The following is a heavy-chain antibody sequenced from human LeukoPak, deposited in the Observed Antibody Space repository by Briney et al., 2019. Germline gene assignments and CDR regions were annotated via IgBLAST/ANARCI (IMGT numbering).Heavy chain of an antibody. V-gene: IGHV3-30-3*01. CDR2: ISYDGSNK. J-gene: IGHJ4*02. D-gene: IGHD2-2*01. CDR1: GFTFSSYA. CDR3: ARGPAALDY. Sequence: PGRSLRLSCAASGFTFSSYAMHWVRQAPGKGLEWVAVISYDGSNKYYADSVKGRFTISRDNSKNTLYLQMNSLRAEDTAVYYCARGPAALDYWGQGTLVTVSS.